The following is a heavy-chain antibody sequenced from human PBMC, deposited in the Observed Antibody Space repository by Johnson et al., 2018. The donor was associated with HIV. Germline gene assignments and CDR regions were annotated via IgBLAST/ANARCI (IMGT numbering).Heavy chain of an antibody. CDR3: ARDYETI. D-gene: IGHD3-16*01. CDR2: IYSDDTI. CDR1: GFTVSGNY. J-gene: IGHJ3*02. Sequence: VQLVESGGGLVQPGGSLRLSCAASGFTVSGNYMNWVRQASGKGLEWVSVIYSDDTIYYADSVKGRFTISRDNAKNSLYLQMNSLRVEDTAVYYCARDYETIWGQGTMVTVSS. V-gene: IGHV3-66*01.